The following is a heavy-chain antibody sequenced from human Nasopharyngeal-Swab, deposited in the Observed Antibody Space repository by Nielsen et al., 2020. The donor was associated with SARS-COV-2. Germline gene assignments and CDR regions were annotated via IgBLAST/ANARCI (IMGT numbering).Heavy chain of an antibody. Sequence: SETLSLTCTVSGGSILNYYWSWIRQPPGKGLEYIGYIYYSGNTNYNPSLKSRVTISVDTSKNQFSLKLSSVTAADTAVYYCARLELSLGAFDIWGQGTMVTVSS. CDR2: IYYSGNT. CDR1: GGSILNYY. J-gene: IGHJ3*02. D-gene: IGHD3-16*02. CDR3: ARLELSLGAFDI. V-gene: IGHV4-59*08.